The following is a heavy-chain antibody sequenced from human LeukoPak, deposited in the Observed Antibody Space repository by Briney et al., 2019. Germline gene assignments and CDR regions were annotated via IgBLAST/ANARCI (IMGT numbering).Heavy chain of an antibody. CDR2: ISGSGDPT. J-gene: IGHJ4*02. D-gene: IGHD3-22*01. CDR1: GFTFSSYA. V-gene: IGHV3-23*01. CDR3: AKVEPYGYYYDSSGYYFDY. Sequence: GGSLRLSCAASGFTFSSYAMNWVRQAPGKGLEWVSAISGSGDPTYYADSVKGRFTISRDSSKSTLYLQMNSLRAEDTAVYYCAKVEPYGYYYDSSGYYFDYWGQGTLVTVSS.